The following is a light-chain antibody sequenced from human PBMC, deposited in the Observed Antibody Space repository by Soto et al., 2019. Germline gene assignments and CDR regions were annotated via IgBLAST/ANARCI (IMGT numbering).Light chain of an antibody. CDR2: LNSDGSH. Sequence: QSVLTQSPSASASLGASVKLTCTLSSGHSSYAIAWHQQQPEKGPRYLMKLNSDGSHSKGDGIPDRFSGSSSGAERYLTISRLQSDDEADYYCQTWGTGLLVFGGGTKLTVL. CDR1: SGHSSYA. J-gene: IGLJ3*02. V-gene: IGLV4-69*01. CDR3: QTWGTGLLV.